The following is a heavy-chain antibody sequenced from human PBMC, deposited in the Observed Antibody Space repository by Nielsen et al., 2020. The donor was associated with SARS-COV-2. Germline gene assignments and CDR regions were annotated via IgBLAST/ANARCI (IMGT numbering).Heavy chain of an antibody. D-gene: IGHD3-22*01. Sequence: PGKGLEWVALIWYDGSNKYYADSVKGRFTISRDNSKNTLYLQMNSLRAEDTAVYYCAKAKTWYNSSGQYYLDYWGQGTLVTVSS. J-gene: IGHJ4*02. CDR2: IWYDGSNK. CDR3: AKAKTWYNSSGQYYLDY. V-gene: IGHV3-33*06.